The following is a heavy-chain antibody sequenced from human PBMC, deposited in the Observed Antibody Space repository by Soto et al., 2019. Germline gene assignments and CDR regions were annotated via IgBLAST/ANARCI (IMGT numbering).Heavy chain of an antibody. V-gene: IGHV1-18*04. CDR1: GYTFSNYG. CDR3: ARQHNDLWGDSPDFDY. J-gene: IGHJ4*02. D-gene: IGHD3-3*01. Sequence: QVQLVQSGGEVKKPGASVKVSCKASGYTFSNYGVSWVRQAPGQGLEWMGWITAYNGKTNYAHNFEGRVAMTIDTSTSTAYMELRSLRSDDTAVYYCARQHNDLWGDSPDFDYWGQGTLVTVSA. CDR2: ITAYNGKT.